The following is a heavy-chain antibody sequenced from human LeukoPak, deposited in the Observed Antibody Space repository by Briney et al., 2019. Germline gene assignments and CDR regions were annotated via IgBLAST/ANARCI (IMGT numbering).Heavy chain of an antibody. CDR1: GFIFSSYW. V-gene: IGHV3-7*01. Sequence: GGSLRLSCAASGFIFSSYWMTWVRQAPGKGLEWVANIKQDGGEKYYVDSVKGRFTISRDNAKNSLYLQMNSLRAEDTAVYYCATEVDIGIEYFQHWGQGTLVTVSS. J-gene: IGHJ1*01. D-gene: IGHD2/OR15-2a*01. CDR2: IKQDGGEK. CDR3: ATEVDIGIEYFQH.